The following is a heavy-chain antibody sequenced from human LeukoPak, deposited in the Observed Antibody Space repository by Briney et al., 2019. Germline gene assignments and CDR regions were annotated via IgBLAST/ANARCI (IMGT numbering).Heavy chain of an antibody. CDR2: IWYDGSNK. D-gene: IGHD4-23*01. J-gene: IGHJ4*02. V-gene: IGHV3-33*01. CDR1: GFTFXXFG. Sequence: XRXSXXAXGFTFXXFGMHXVRQAPGKGLEGVAVIWYDGSNKYYADSVKGRFTISRDNPKNTLYVQMNSLRAEDTAVYYCARGRGADYGGNSGYFDYWGQGTLVTVSS. CDR3: ARGRGADYGGNSGYFDY.